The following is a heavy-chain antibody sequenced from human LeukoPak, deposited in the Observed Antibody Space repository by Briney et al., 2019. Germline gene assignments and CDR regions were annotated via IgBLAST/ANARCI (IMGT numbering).Heavy chain of an antibody. CDR3: ARALPPLGFLEWLECYGMDV. CDR2: INPSGGST. CDR1: GYTFISYY. D-gene: IGHD3-3*02. Sequence: ASVKVSCKASGYTFISYYMHWVRQAPGQGLEWMGIINPSGGSTSYAQKFQGRVTMTRDTSTSTVYMELSSLRSEDTAVYYCARALPPLGFLEWLECYGMDVWGQGTTVTVSS. V-gene: IGHV1-46*01. J-gene: IGHJ6*02.